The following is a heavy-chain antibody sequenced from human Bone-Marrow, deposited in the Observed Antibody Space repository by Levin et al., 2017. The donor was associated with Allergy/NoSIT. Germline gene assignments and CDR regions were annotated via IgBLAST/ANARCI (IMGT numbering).Heavy chain of an antibody. D-gene: IGHD3-10*01. Sequence: NASETLSLTCTVSGGSISGLHWSWIRQPPGKGLEWIGYIYYSGSTNYNPSLKGRVTISVDTSKNQFSLKLSSVTAADTAVYYCARDRVVYVSGSSTFYYYGMDVWGQGTTVTVSS. CDR3: ARDRVVYVSGSSTFYYYGMDV. CDR2: IYYSGST. J-gene: IGHJ6*02. CDR1: GGSISGLH. V-gene: IGHV4-59*11.